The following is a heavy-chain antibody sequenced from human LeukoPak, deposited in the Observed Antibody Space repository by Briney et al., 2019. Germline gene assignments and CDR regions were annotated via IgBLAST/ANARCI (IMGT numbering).Heavy chain of an antibody. D-gene: IGHD2-2*01. CDR2: FDPEDGET. J-gene: IGHJ5*02. CDR3: ATIQYRIRYCSSTSCYATNWFDP. V-gene: IGHV1-24*01. CDR1: GYTLTELS. Sequence: ASVKVSCKVSGYTLTELSMHWVRQAPGKGLEWMGGFDPEDGETIYAQKFQGRVTMTEDASTDTAYMELSSLRSEDTAVYYCATIQYRIRYCSSTSCYATNWFDPWGQGTLVTVSS.